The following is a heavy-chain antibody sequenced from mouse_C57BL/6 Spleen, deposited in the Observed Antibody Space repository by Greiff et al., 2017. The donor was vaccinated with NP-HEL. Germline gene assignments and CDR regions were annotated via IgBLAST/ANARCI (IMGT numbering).Heavy chain of an antibody. CDR2: IYPGDGDT. V-gene: IGHV1-80*01. J-gene: IGHJ4*01. D-gene: IGHD3-2*02. CDR3: ARAQKTPPEQLRPLYYYAMDD. CDR1: GYAFSSYW. Sequence: QVQLQQSGAELVKPGASVKISCKASGYAFSSYWMNWVKQRPGKGLEWIGQIYPGDGDTNYNGKFKGKATLTADKSSSTAYMQLSSLTSEDSAVYFCARAQKTPPEQLRPLYYYAMDDGGQGTSVTVSS.